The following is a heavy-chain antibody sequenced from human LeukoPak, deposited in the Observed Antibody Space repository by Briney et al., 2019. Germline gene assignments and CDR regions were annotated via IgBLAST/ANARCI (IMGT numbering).Heavy chain of an antibody. D-gene: IGHD2-15*01. Sequence: GGSLRLSCAASGFTFSSYAMSWVRQAPGKGLEWVSAISGRGGSTYYADSVKGRFTISRDNSKNTLYLQMNSLRAEDTAVYYCAKHRDIFYYFDYWGQGTLVTVSS. CDR2: ISGRGGST. CDR1: GFTFSSYA. V-gene: IGHV3-23*01. CDR3: AKHRDIFYYFDY. J-gene: IGHJ4*02.